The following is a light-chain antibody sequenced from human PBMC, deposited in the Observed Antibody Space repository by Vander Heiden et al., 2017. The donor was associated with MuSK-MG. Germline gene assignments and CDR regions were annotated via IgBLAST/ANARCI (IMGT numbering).Light chain of an antibody. CDR3: QQYKNWPPIT. J-gene: IGKJ5*01. Sequence: EIVMTQSPATLSVSPGERATLSCRASQSVSSNLAWYQQKPGQAPRLLIYGASTRATGIPARFSGSESGTEFTLTISSRQSEDFAVYYCQQYKNWPPITFGQGTRLEIK. CDR1: QSVSSN. CDR2: GAS. V-gene: IGKV3-15*01.